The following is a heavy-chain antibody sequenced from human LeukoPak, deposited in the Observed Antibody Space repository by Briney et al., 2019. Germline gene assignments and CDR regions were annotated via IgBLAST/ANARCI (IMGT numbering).Heavy chain of an antibody. CDR1: GGSFSGYY. V-gene: IGHV4-34*01. J-gene: IGHJ4*02. D-gene: IGHD2-15*01. CDR2: INHNGST. Sequence: PSETLSLTCAVYGGSFSGYYWSWIRHPPRKGKGWVGEINHNGSTNYNPSLKSQVTISVDTSKNQFSLKLSSVTAADTAVYYCARWGVGYCSGGSCTKRDYWGQGTLVTVSS. CDR3: ARWGVGYCSGGSCTKRDY.